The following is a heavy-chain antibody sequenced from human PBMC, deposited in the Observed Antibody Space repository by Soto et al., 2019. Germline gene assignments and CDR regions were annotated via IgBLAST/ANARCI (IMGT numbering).Heavy chain of an antibody. V-gene: IGHV4-31*03. CDR3: ARDSERSSSRPYGMDV. CDR2: IYYSGST. Sequence: PSETLSLTCTVSGGSIRSGGYYWSWIRQHPGKGLEWIGYIYYSGSTYYNPSLKSRVTISVDTSKNQFSLKLSSVTAADTAVYYCARDSERSSSRPYGMDVWGQGTTVTVSS. D-gene: IGHD6-19*01. CDR1: GGSIRSGGYY. J-gene: IGHJ6*02.